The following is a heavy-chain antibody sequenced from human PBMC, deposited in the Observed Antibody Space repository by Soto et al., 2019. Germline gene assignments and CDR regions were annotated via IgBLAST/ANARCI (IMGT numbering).Heavy chain of an antibody. CDR2: INPNSGGT. CDR3: AREAPPYYDSSGYYYPKH. J-gene: IGHJ1*01. Sequence: GASVKVSFKASGYTFTGYYMHWLRQAPGQGLEWMGWINPNSGGTNYAQKFQGRVTMTRDTSISTAYMELSRLRSDDTAVYYCAREAPPYYDSSGYYYPKHWGQGTLVTVSS. D-gene: IGHD3-22*01. V-gene: IGHV1-2*02. CDR1: GYTFTGYY.